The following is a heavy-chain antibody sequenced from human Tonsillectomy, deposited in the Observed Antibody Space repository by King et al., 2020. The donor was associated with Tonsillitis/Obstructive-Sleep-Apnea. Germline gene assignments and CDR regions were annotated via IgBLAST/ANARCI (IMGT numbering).Heavy chain of an antibody. CDR1: GFSLSTSGVG. J-gene: IGHJ5*02. V-gene: IGHV2-5*02. CDR2: IYWDDDK. CDR3: AHGYSYDPRITVWFDP. Sequence: TLKESGPTLVKPTQTLTLTCTFSGFSLSTSGVGVGWIRQPPGKALEWLALIYWDDDKRYSPSLKSRLTITKDTSKNQVVLTMTNMDPVDTATYYCAHGYSYDPRITVWFDPWGQGTLVTVSS. D-gene: IGHD5-18*01.